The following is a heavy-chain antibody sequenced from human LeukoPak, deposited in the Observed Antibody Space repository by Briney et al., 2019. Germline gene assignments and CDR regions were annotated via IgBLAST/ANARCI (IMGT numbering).Heavy chain of an antibody. CDR3: ARDIVGYYDSSGYSFDY. V-gene: IGHV1-3*01. CDR1: GYTFTSYA. J-gene: IGHJ4*02. D-gene: IGHD3-22*01. Sequence: ASVKVSCKASGYTFTSYAMHWVRQAPGQRLEWMGWINAGNGNTKYSQKFQGRVTITRDTSASTAYMELRSLRSDDTAVYYCARDIVGYYDSSGYSFDYWGQGTLVTVSS. CDR2: INAGNGNT.